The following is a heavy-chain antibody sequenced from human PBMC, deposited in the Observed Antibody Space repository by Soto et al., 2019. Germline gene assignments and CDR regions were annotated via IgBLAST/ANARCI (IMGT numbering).Heavy chain of an antibody. CDR1: GFSLSTSGVG. V-gene: IGHV2-5*02. CDR2: IYWDDDK. CDR3: AHSTTGGFGELLGGVWWCDP. J-gene: IGHJ5*02. Sequence: QITLKESGPTLVKPTQTLTLTCTFSGFSLSTSGVGVGWIRQPPGKALEWLALIYWDDDKRYSPSLKSRLTITKDTSKNQVVLTMTNMDPVDTATYYCAHSTTGGFGELLGGVWWCDPWGQGTLVTVSS. D-gene: IGHD3-10*01.